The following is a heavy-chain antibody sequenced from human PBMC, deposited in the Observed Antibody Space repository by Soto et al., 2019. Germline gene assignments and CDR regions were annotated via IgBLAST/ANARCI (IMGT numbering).Heavy chain of an antibody. J-gene: IGHJ4*02. D-gene: IGHD3-16*02. V-gene: IGHV4-34*01. CDR1: GGSFSGYY. Sequence: SETLSLTCAVYGGSFSGYYWSWIRQPPGKGLEWIGEINHSGSTNYNPSLKSRVTISVDTSKNQFSLKLSSVTAADTAVYYCARGVRYYDYVWGSYRHPIYFDYWGQGTLVTVSS. CDR3: ARGVRYYDYVWGSYRHPIYFDY. CDR2: INHSGST.